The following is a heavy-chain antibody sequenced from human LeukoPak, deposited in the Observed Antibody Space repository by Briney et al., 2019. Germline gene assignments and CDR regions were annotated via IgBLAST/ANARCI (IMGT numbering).Heavy chain of an antibody. V-gene: IGHV1-8*01. J-gene: IGHJ6*03. CDR3: ARTGALNYYYYYYMDV. CDR2: MNPNSGNT. Sequence: ASVKVSCKAPGYTFTSYDINWVRQATGQGLEWMGWMNPNSGNTGYAQKFQGRVTMTRNTSISTAYMELSSLRSEDTAVYYCARTGALNYYYYYYMDVWGKGTTVTVSS. CDR1: GYTFTSYD.